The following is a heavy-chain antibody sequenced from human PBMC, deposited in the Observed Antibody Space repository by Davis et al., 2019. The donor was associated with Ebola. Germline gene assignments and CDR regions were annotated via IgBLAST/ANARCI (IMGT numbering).Heavy chain of an antibody. CDR3: AKDIGSTEYFFDS. CDR1: GFTFSSYG. Sequence: GGSLRLSCAASGFTFSSYGMHWVRQAPGKGLEWVAVIWYDGSNKYYADSVKGRFIISKDNSKNILSLQMNSLRPEDTALYYCAKDIGSTEYFFDSWGQGTLVTVSS. J-gene: IGHJ4*02. CDR2: IWYDGSNK. D-gene: IGHD1-26*01. V-gene: IGHV3-30*02.